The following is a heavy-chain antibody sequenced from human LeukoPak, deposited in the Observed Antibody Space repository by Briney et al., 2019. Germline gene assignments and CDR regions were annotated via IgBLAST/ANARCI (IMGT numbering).Heavy chain of an antibody. CDR2: IYHSGST. CDR1: GGSISSGGYS. CDR3: ARRRGQLWPYFDY. J-gene: IGHJ4*02. D-gene: IGHD5-18*01. Sequence: SETLSLTCTVSGGSISSGGYSWSWIRQPPGKGLEWIGYIYHSGSTYYNPSLKSRVTISVDRSKNQFSLKLSSVTAADTAVYYCARRRGQLWPYFDYWGQGTLVTVSS. V-gene: IGHV4-30-2*01.